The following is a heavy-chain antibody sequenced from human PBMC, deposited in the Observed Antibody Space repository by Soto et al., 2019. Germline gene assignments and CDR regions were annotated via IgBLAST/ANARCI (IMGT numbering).Heavy chain of an antibody. J-gene: IGHJ3*02. D-gene: IGHD3-22*01. Sequence: SETLSLTCAVSGGSISSGGYSWSWIRQPPGKGLEWIGYIYHSGSTYYNPSLKSRVTISVDRSKNQFSLKLSSVTAADTAVYYCARARMVYDSSGYYQNDAFDIWGQGTMVTVSS. CDR3: ARARMVYDSSGYYQNDAFDI. V-gene: IGHV4-30-2*01. CDR1: GGSISSGGYS. CDR2: IYHSGST.